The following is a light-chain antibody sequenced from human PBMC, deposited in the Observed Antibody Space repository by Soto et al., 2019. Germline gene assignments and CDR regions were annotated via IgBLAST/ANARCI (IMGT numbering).Light chain of an antibody. Sequence: DIVMTQSPLSLPVTPGEPASISCRSSQSLLHSNGYNYLDWYLQKPGQSPQLLIYLGSNRASGVPDRFSGSGSGTDFTLQNSRGEGEDVGGYYCMQVLQTAWTVGQGTKVEIK. V-gene: IGKV2-28*01. J-gene: IGKJ1*01. CDR3: MQVLQTAWT. CDR1: QSLLHSNGYNY. CDR2: LGS.